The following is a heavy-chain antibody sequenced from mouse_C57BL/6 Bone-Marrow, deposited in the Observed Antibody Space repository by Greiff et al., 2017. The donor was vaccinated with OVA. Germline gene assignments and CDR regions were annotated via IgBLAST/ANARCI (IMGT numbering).Heavy chain of an antibody. CDR2: INYDGSST. V-gene: IGHV5-16*01. Sequence: EVQLVESEGGLVQPGSSMKLSCTASGFTFSDYYMAWVRQVPEKGLEWVANINYDGSSTYYLDSLKSRFIISRDNAKNILYLQMSSLKSEDTATYYCARDRGVVAPCFDYWGQGTTLTVSS. J-gene: IGHJ2*01. D-gene: IGHD1-1*01. CDR3: ARDRGVVAPCFDY. CDR1: GFTFSDYY.